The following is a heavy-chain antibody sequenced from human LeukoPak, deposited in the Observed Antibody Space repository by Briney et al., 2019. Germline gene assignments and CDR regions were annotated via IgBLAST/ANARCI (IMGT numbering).Heavy chain of an antibody. V-gene: IGHV1-18*01. J-gene: IGHJ4*02. D-gene: IGHD6-13*01. CDR1: GYTFTSYG. CDR3: ARDGGESIAAAVH. Sequence: ASVKVSCKASGYTFTSYGISWVRQAPGQGLEWMGWISAYNGNTNYAQKLQGRVTMTRDTSTSTVYMELSSLRSEDTAVYYCARDGGESIAAAVHWGQGTLVTVSS. CDR2: ISAYNGNT.